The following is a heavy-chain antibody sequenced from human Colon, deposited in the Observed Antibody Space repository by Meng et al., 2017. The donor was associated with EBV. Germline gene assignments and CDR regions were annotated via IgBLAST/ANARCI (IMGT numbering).Heavy chain of an antibody. CDR1: GYNFINSA. V-gene: IGHV7-4-1*02. Sequence: LGSELKEARASVNVSCKASGYNFINSAINWVRQAPGQGLEWMGWINTHTGNPTYGQGFTGRFVLSSDTSVSTANLQISSLKAEYTAVYYCARGGPYPDSSGFHWYFDLWGRGTLVTVSS. CDR2: INTHTGNP. CDR3: ARGGPYPDSSGFHWYFDL. D-gene: IGHD3-22*01. J-gene: IGHJ2*01.